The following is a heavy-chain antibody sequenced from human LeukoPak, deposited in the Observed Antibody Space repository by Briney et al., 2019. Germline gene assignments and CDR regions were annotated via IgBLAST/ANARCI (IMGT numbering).Heavy chain of an antibody. Sequence: GGSLRLSCAASGFTVRNNYMSWVRQAPGKGLEWVSVIYSGGSTYYADSVKGRFTISRDNSKNTLYLQMNSLRAEDTAVYYCARDGVHCGGDCYSVDYYYGMDVWGQGTTVTVSS. V-gene: IGHV3-66*01. D-gene: IGHD2-21*02. CDR3: ARDGVHCGGDCYSVDYYYGMDV. CDR1: GFTVRNNY. J-gene: IGHJ6*02. CDR2: IYSGGST.